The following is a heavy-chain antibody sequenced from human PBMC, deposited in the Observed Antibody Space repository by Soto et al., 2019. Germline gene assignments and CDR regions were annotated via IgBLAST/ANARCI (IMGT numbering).Heavy chain of an antibody. D-gene: IGHD4-17*01. V-gene: IGHV4-31*02. CDR3: ARTARATVTMGGYYYYDMDG. J-gene: IGHJ6*02. CDR2: IYQSGSA. Sequence: WTWIRQHPGKGLEWIGHIYQSGSAYYNPSLKSRVTMSVDTSKNQFSLKLTSVTAADTAVYYCARTARATVTMGGYYYYDMDGGGQGTTATLSS.